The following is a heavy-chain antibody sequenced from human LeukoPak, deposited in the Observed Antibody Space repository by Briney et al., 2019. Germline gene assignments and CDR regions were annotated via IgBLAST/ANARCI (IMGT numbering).Heavy chain of an antibody. Sequence: PGGSLRLSCAASGFTVSSNYMSWVRQAPGKGLEWVSVIYSGGSTYYADSVKGRFTISRDNSKNTLYLQMNSLRAEDTAVYYCAKLPEQWLFGVDYWGQGTLVTVSS. V-gene: IGHV3-53*01. D-gene: IGHD6-19*01. CDR3: AKLPEQWLFGVDY. CDR2: IYSGGST. J-gene: IGHJ4*02. CDR1: GFTVSSNY.